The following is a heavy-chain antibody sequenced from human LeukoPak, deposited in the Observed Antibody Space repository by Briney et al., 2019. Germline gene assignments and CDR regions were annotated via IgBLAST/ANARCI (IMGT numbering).Heavy chain of an antibody. J-gene: IGHJ4*02. CDR3: ARDHGDGYNYPYYFDY. D-gene: IGHD5-24*01. Sequence: PGGSLRLSCAASGFTFSSYSMNWVRQAPGKGLEWVSSISSSSSYIYYADSVKGRFTISRDNAKNSLYLQMNSLRAEDTAVYYCARDHGDGYNYPYYFDYWGQGTLVTVSS. CDR2: ISSSSSYI. CDR1: GFTFSSYS. V-gene: IGHV3-21*01.